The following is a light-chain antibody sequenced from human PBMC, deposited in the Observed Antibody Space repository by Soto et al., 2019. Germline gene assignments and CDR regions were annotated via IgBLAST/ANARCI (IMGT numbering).Light chain of an antibody. CDR2: DAS. CDR1: QSITIW. Sequence: DIQMTQSPSTLSASVGDRVTITCRASQSITIWLAWYQQKPGKAPKLLIFDASSLESGVPSRFSGSGSGTEFTLTISSLQPDDFATYYCQHYNSCSWTFGQGTKVDI. V-gene: IGKV1-5*01. J-gene: IGKJ1*01. CDR3: QHYNSCSWT.